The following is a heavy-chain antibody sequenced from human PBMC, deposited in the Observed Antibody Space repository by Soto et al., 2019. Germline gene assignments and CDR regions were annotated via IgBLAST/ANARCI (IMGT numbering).Heavy chain of an antibody. V-gene: IGHV3-33*01. Sequence: ESGGGVVQPGRSLRLSCAASGFTFSSYGMHWVRQAPGKGLEWVAVIWYDGSNKYYADSVKGRFTISRDNSKNTLYLQMNSLRAEDTAVYYCARDGITGTFWFDYWGQGTLVTVSS. J-gene: IGHJ4*02. CDR1: GFTFSSYG. D-gene: IGHD1-20*01. CDR3: ARDGITGTFWFDY. CDR2: IWYDGSNK.